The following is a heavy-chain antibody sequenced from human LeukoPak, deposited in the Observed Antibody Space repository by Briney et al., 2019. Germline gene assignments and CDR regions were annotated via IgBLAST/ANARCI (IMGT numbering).Heavy chain of an antibody. V-gene: IGHV4-34*01. CDR3: ARGVDEAKVGY. Sequence: PSETLSLTCAVYGGSFSGYYWNWGRQPPGKGLEWIGVIHPSGSTTYNPSLQSRVTISVDTSQNQFSLKLNSVTAADTAVYYCARGVDEAKVGYWGQGTLVTVSS. CDR1: GGSFSGYY. CDR2: IHPSGST. J-gene: IGHJ4*02.